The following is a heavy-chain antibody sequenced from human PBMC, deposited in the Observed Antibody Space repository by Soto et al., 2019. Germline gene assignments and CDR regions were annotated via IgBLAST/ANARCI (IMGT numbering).Heavy chain of an antibody. V-gene: IGHV3-23*05. CDR2: INTGGIST. J-gene: IGHJ4*02. Sequence: PGGSLRLSCAVSGFTFSNYAMTWVRQAPGKGLEWVSTINTGGISTYYTDSVKGRFTISRDNSRSTLYLQIDSLRAADTAVYYCARADPSYYYGSGSYSDYWGQGTLVTVSS. D-gene: IGHD3-10*01. CDR1: GFTFSNYA. CDR3: ARADPSYYYGSGSYSDY.